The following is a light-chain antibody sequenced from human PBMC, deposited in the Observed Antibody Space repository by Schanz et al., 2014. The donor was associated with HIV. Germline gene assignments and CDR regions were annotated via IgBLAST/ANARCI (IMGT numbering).Light chain of an antibody. V-gene: IGLV1-44*01. CDR2: NDH. CDR1: SSNIGTTP. CDR3: ATWDDSLNAWV. J-gene: IGLJ3*02. Sequence: QSVLTQPPSASGTPGQSVTISCSGSSSNIGTTPANWYQQLPGTAPRLLLYNDHFRPSGVPDRFSGSRSGTSASLAISGLQSEDEADYYCATWDDSLNAWVFGGGTKLTVL.